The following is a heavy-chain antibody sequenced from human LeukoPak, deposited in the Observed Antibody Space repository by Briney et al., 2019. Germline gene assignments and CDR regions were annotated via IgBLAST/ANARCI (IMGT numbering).Heavy chain of an antibody. CDR2: INPNSGGT. V-gene: IGHV1-2*02. CDR1: GYTFTSYD. Sequence: ASVKVSCKASGYTFTSYDINWVRQAPGQGLEWMGWINPNSGGTNYAQKFQGRVTMTRDTSISTAYMELSRLRSDDTAVYYCARSYDSSGYFVGWFDPWGQGTLVTVSS. D-gene: IGHD3-22*01. J-gene: IGHJ5*02. CDR3: ARSYDSSGYFVGWFDP.